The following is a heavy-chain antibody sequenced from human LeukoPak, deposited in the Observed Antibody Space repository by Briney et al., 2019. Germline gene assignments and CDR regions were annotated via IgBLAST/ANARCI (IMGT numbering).Heavy chain of an antibody. CDR2: INPNSGGT. J-gene: IGHJ6*03. D-gene: IGHD2-2*01. CDR1: GYTFTGYY. V-gene: IGHV1-2*02. CDR3: ARGQPHCSSTICPSYHYYYYMDV. Sequence: ASVKVSCKASGYTFTGYYMHWVRQAPGQRLEWMGWINPNSGGTNYAQKFQGRVTMTRDTSISTAYMELSRLRSDDAAVYYCARGQPHCSSTICPSYHYYYYMDVWGKGTTVTVSS.